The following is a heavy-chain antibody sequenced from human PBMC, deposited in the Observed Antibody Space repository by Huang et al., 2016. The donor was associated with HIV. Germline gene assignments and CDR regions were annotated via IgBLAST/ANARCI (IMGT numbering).Heavy chain of an antibody. CDR1: GGSISSSSDY. CDR3: ARHKWSSPFYFDY. Sequence: QLQLQESGPGLVKPSETLSLTCTVSGGSISSSSDYWGWIRQPPGKGLEWIGSIYFSGSTSYNPSLNSRVTRSVDTSKNQFSLRLRSVTAADTAVYYCARHKWSSPFYFDYWGQGTLVTVSS. D-gene: IGHD1-26*01. V-gene: IGHV4-39*01. CDR2: IYFSGST. J-gene: IGHJ4*02.